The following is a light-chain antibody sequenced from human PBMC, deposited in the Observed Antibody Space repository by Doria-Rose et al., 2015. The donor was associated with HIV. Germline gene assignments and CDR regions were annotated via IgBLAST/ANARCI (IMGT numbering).Light chain of an antibody. Sequence: SVTITCRASQGIRSYLAWYQQRPGKAPKLLIYGASTLQDGVHWRFSGSGSGTDFTLTISSLQPEDFATYYCQQLNTYPLTFGGGTKVVIK. CDR1: QGIRSY. V-gene: IGKV1-9*01. J-gene: IGKJ4*01. CDR3: QQLNTYPLT. CDR2: GAS.